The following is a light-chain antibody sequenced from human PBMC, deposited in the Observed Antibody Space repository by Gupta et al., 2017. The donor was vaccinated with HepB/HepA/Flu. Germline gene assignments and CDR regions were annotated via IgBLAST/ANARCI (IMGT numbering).Light chain of an antibody. CDR2: AAS. Sequence: EIVMTQSPATLSVSPGERATLSCRASQSVRINIAWYQQIPGQPPRLLIYAASTRASGVPPRFSGSGYGTEFTLTISSRQSEDFAVYYCQQYEDWPPITFGGGTKVAI. CDR3: QQYEDWPPIT. CDR1: QSVRIN. V-gene: IGKV3-15*01. J-gene: IGKJ4*01.